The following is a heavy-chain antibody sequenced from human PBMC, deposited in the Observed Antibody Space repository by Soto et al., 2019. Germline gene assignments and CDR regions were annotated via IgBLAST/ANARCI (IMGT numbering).Heavy chain of an antibody. V-gene: IGHV3-30*03. CDR1: GFTFSRYG. CDR2: ISYDGSNK. D-gene: IGHD4-17*01. CDR3: GRALDYGGKPLDY. J-gene: IGHJ4*02. Sequence: GGSLRLSCAASGFTFSRYGMHWVRQAPGKGLEWVAVISYDGSNKYYADSVKGRFTISRDNSKNTLYLQMNSLRAEDTAVYYCGRALDYGGKPLDYWGQGTLVTVS.